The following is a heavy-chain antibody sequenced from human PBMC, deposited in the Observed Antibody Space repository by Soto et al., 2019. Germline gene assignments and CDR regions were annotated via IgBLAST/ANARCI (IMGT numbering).Heavy chain of an antibody. J-gene: IGHJ5*02. CDR3: ARIRTYYYSSGSLNH. Sequence: ASVKVSCKASRYTFTGFYLHWVRRAPGQGLEWMGWINPNNGDTNYAQGFQGRVIMTRDTSITTAYMEVSRLRSDDTAVYYCARIRTYYYSSGSLNHWGQGTQVTVSS. CDR2: INPNNGDT. CDR1: RYTFTGFY. V-gene: IGHV1-2*02. D-gene: IGHD3-22*01.